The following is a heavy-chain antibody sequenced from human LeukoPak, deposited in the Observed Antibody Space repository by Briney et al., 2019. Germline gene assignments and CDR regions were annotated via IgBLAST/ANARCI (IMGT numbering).Heavy chain of an antibody. V-gene: IGHV1-8*01. D-gene: IGHD3-3*01. Sequence: GASVKVSCKASGYTFTSYDINWVRQATGQGLEWMGWMNPNSGNTGYAQKFQGRVTMTRNTSISTAYMELSSLRPEDTAVYYCARAIWSGYYRLYYYYYYGMDVWAQGTTVTVSS. CDR3: ARAIWSGYYRLYYYYYYGMDV. CDR1: GYTFTSYD. CDR2: MNPNSGNT. J-gene: IGHJ6*02.